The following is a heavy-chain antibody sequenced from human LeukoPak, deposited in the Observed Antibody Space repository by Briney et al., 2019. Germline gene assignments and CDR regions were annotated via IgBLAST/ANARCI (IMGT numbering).Heavy chain of an antibody. CDR1: GFTLNNYA. Sequence: GGSLRLSCAASGFTLNNYAMSWVRQAPGKGLEWVSIINNSGGSTHYADPVKGRFTISRDLSKNTLYLQMNSLRAEDTALYYCARKYSGTNPFDYWGQGTLVTVSS. V-gene: IGHV3-23*01. CDR2: INNSGGST. D-gene: IGHD1-26*01. CDR3: ARKYSGTNPFDY. J-gene: IGHJ4*02.